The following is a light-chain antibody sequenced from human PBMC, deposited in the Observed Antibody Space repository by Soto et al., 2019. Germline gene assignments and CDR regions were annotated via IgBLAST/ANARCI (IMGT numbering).Light chain of an antibody. CDR1: SSDVGGYNY. CDR3: CSYESTNTLV. Sequence: QSALTQPVSVSGSPGQSITISCTGTSSDVGGYNYVSWYQQHPGKAPKLMIYEVTKRPSGVSNRFSGSKSGNTASLTISGLQAEDESDYYCCSYESTNTLVLGGGTKLTVL. V-gene: IGLV2-14*01. J-gene: IGLJ2*01. CDR2: EVT.